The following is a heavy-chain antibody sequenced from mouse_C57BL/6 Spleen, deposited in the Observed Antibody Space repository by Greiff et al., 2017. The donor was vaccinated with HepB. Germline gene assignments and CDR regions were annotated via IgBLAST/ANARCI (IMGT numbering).Heavy chain of an antibody. CDR2: ISSGSSTI. D-gene: IGHD2-4*01. CDR3: ARGGYEYDDEGYAMDY. CDR1: GFTFSDYG. J-gene: IGHJ4*01. Sequence: EVQLVESGGGLVKPGGSLKLSCAASGFTFSDYGMHWVRQAPEKGLEWVAYISSGSSTIYYADTVKGRFTISRDNAKNTLFLQMTSLRSEDTAMYYCARGGYEYDDEGYAMDYWGQGTSVTVSS. V-gene: IGHV5-17*01.